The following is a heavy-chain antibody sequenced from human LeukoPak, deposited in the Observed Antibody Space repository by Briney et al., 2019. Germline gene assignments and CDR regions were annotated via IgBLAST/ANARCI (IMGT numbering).Heavy chain of an antibody. CDR2: ITHNAAAT. Sequence: GGSLRLSCAASGFTFTTYVVTWVRQAPGKGLEWVSAITHNAAATHYADSVKGRFTNSRDNSKNTLYLQMNSLRVEDTAVYYCARSRDGYNILDYWGQGTLVTVSS. CDR1: GFTFTTYV. J-gene: IGHJ4*02. CDR3: ARSRDGYNILDY. D-gene: IGHD5-24*01. V-gene: IGHV3-23*01.